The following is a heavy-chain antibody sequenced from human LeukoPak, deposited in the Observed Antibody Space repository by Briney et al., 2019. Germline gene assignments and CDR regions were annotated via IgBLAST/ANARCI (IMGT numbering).Heavy chain of an antibody. Sequence: SETLSLTCTVSGGSVCSGSYYWSWIRQPPGKGLEWIGYIYYSGSTNYNPSLKSRVTISVDTSKNQFSLKLSSVTAADTAVYYCARDRVVVVPAAMRRGYYFDYWGQGTLVTVSS. V-gene: IGHV4-61*01. D-gene: IGHD2-2*01. J-gene: IGHJ4*02. CDR2: IYYSGST. CDR3: ARDRVVVVPAAMRRGYYFDY. CDR1: GGSVCSGSYY.